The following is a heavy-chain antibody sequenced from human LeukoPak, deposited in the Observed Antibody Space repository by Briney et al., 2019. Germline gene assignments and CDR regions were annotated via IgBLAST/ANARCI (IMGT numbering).Heavy chain of an antibody. CDR2: ISPGGDRT. CDR1: GFTFSTYA. V-gene: IGHV3-23*01. Sequence: GGSLRLSCAASGFTFSTYALSWVRQAPGKGLEWVSAISPGGDRTYYADSVKGRFAISADNAMNSLYLQMNSLRAEDTAVYYCARGYSSSWYDLYYFDYWGQGTLVTVSS. CDR3: ARGYSSSWYDLYYFDY. D-gene: IGHD6-13*01. J-gene: IGHJ4*02.